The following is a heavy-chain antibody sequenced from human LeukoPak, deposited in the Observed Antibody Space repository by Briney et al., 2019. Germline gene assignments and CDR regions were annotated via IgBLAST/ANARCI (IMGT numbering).Heavy chain of an antibody. Sequence: WVRQPPGKGLEWIGSIYYSGSTCYNPSLKSRVTISVDTSKNQFSLKLSSVTAADTAVYYCARRHYYDSSRYYYYWGQGTLVTVSS. V-gene: IGHV4-39*01. J-gene: IGHJ4*02. CDR2: IYYSGST. CDR3: ARRHYYDSSRYYYY. D-gene: IGHD3-22*01.